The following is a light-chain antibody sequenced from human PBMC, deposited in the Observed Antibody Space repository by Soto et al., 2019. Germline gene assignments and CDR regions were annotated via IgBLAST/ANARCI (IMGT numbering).Light chain of an antibody. J-gene: IGKJ4*01. CDR3: QQRGSWPLT. Sequence: EVVLTQSPATLSLSPGQRATLSCRASQSVDTYLAWYQQKIGQAPRLLIYDASNRATGVPARFSGSGSGTDFTLTISSLEPEDFAVYYCQQRGSWPLTFGGGTKVEI. CDR2: DAS. CDR1: QSVDTY. V-gene: IGKV3-11*01.